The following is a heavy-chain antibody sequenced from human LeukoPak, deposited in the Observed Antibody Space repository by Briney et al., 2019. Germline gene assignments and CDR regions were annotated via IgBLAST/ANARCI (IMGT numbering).Heavy chain of an antibody. CDR3: ASYYYDFWSGYYTD. CDR1: GGSISGYY. J-gene: IGHJ4*02. V-gene: IGHV4-59*08. CDR2: TYYSGST. D-gene: IGHD3-3*01. Sequence: PSETLSLTCTVSGGSISGYYWSWIRQPPGKRLEWIGNTYYSGSTNYNPSLKSRVTMSVDTSKNQFSLKLSSVTAADTAVYYCASYYYDFWSGYYTDWGQGTLVTVSS.